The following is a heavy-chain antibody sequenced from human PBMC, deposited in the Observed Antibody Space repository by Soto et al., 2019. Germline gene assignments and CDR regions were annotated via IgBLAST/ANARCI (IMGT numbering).Heavy chain of an antibody. CDR1: GYTFTSYG. V-gene: IGHV1-18*01. CDR3: ARVGPSPDMARGATPDYYGMDV. J-gene: IGHJ6*02. CDR2: ISAYNGNT. D-gene: IGHD3-10*01. Sequence: GASVKVSCKASGYTFTSYGISWVRQAPGQGLEWMGWISAYNGNTNYAQKLQGRVTMTTDTSTSTAYMELRSLRSDDTAVYYCARVGPSPDMARGATPDYYGMDVWGQGTTVTVSS.